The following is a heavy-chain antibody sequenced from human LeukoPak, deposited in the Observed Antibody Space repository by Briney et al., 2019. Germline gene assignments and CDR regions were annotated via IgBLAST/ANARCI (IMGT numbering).Heavy chain of an antibody. CDR2: ISASKGNT. D-gene: IGHD2-2*01. CDR3: AMLKGYCSSTSCTRWFDP. V-gene: IGHV1-18*01. CDR1: GYTVLSYV. Sequence: ASEKVSCKASGYTVLSYVISGVQQAPRQELEWMGWISASKGNTNYAHKLQGTVTMTTDTFTRPAYTELRILRSDDPAVYYLAMLKGYCSSTSCTRWFDPWGQGTLVTVSS. J-gene: IGHJ5*02.